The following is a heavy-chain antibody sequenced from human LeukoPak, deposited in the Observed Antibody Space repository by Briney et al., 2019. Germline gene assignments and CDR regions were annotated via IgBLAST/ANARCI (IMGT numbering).Heavy chain of an antibody. V-gene: IGHV3-23*01. D-gene: IGHD3-22*01. Sequence: GGSLRLSCAASGFTFSSYAMSWARQAPGKGLEWVSTISGSGGSTYYADSVKGRFTIPRDNSKNTLYLQMNSLRAEDTAVYYCAKHRTYYYDRSGYYFDYWGQGTLVTVSS. CDR3: AKHRTYYYDRSGYYFDY. J-gene: IGHJ4*02. CDR2: ISGSGGST. CDR1: GFTFSSYA.